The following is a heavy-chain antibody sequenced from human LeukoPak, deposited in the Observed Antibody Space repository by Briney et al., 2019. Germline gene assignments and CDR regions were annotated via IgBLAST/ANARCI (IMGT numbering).Heavy chain of an antibody. D-gene: IGHD6-13*01. Sequence: GGSLRLSCAASGSTFSSFWLTWVRQAPGKGLEWVANIERDGSKKTYVDSVKARFTISRDNAKNSLSLQMSSLRAEDTAVYYCATAPAAADSFWGQGTLVAVSA. CDR1: GSTFSSFW. J-gene: IGHJ4*02. V-gene: IGHV3-7*01. CDR2: IERDGSKK. CDR3: ATAPAAADSF.